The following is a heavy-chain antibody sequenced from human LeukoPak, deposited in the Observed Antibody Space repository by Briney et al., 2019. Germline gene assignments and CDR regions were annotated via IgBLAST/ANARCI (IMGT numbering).Heavy chain of an antibody. CDR1: GGSFSGYY. CDR2: INHSGST. CDR3: ARDPWY. Sequence: SETLSLTCAVYGGSFSGYYWSWIRQPPGKGLEWIGEINHSGSTNYNPSLKSRVTISVDTSKNQFSLKLSSVTAADTAVYYCARDPWYWGQGTLVTVPS. V-gene: IGHV4-34*01. J-gene: IGHJ4*02.